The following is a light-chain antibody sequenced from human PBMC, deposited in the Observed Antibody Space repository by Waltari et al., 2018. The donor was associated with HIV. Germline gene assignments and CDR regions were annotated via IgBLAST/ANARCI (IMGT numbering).Light chain of an antibody. CDR1: QSVTSY. Sequence: FRASQSVTSYLAWYQQKPGQAPRLLVYGPSSRATGIPDRFSGSGSGTDFTLTISRLEPEDFAVYYCQQYGSSPLTFGQGTKVEIK. CDR3: QQYGSSPLT. V-gene: IGKV3-20*01. J-gene: IGKJ1*01. CDR2: GPS.